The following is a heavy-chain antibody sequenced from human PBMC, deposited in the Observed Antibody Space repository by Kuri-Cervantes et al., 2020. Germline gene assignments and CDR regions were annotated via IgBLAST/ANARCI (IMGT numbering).Heavy chain of an antibody. V-gene: IGHV1-18*01. CDR3: ARGKGDKWMVGSAS. CDR1: GYTSIRYC. J-gene: IGHJ4*02. CDR2: ISAYNGNT. D-gene: IGHD6-19*01. Sequence: ASVKVSCKASGYTSIRYCISWGRQDPGQGLEWMGWISAYNGNTNYAQKLQGRVSMTTDTSTRKAYMELRSLRSDDTAVYYCARGKGDKWMVGSASWGQGTLVTVSS.